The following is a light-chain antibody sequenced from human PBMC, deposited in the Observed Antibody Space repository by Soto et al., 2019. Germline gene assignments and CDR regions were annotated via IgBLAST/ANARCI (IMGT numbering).Light chain of an antibody. Sequence: DIVMTQSPLSLPVTPGEPASISCRSSQSLLHSNGYNYLDWYLQKPGQSPQLLIYLGSNRASGVPDRFSCTGSGTDFTMKISRVEAEDVGVYYCMQGLQTPLTFCPGTKVDIK. J-gene: IGKJ3*01. CDR1: QSLLHSNGYNY. V-gene: IGKV2-28*01. CDR3: MQGLQTPLT. CDR2: LGS.